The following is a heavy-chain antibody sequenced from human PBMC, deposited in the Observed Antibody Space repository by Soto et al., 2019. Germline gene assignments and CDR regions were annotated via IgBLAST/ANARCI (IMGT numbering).Heavy chain of an antibody. J-gene: IGHJ6*02. V-gene: IGHV1-69*13. D-gene: IGHD3-3*01. Sequence: SVKVSCNASGGTFSSYAISWVRQAPGQGLEWMGGIIPIFGTANYAQKFQGRVTITADESTSTAYMELSSLRSEDTAVYYCARRRVLRFLERRQLGEYYGMDFWGQGTTVTVSS. CDR3: ARRRVLRFLERRQLGEYYGMDF. CDR2: IIPIFGTA. CDR1: GGTFSSYA.